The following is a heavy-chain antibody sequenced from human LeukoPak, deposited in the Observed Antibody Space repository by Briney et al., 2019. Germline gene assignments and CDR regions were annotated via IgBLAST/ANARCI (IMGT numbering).Heavy chain of an antibody. J-gene: IGHJ4*02. Sequence: PSETLSLTCTVSGGSISSYYWSWIRQPPGKGLEWIGYIYYSGSTNYNPSLKSRVTVSVDTSKNQFSLKLSSVTAADTAVYYCASPGGAGSWYRYWGQGTLVTVSS. CDR3: ASPGGAGSWYRY. D-gene: IGHD6-13*01. V-gene: IGHV4-59*01. CDR2: IYYSGST. CDR1: GGSISSYY.